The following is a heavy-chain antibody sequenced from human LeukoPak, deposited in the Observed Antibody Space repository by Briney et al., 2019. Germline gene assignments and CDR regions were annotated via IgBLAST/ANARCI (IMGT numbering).Heavy chain of an antibody. D-gene: IGHD2-2*01. CDR1: GFSLSTSGVG. J-gene: IGHJ4*02. CDR2: IYWNDDP. V-gene: IGHV2-5*01. CDR3: AHMYCSTFTCPHYFDY. Sequence: SGPTLVKPTQTPTLTCTFSGFSLSTSGVGLGWLRQPPGKALEWLVLIYWNDDPRYSPSLNSRLTITNDTSKNQVVLSMTNMDPVDTATYYCAHMYCSTFTCPHYFDYWGQGTLVTVSS.